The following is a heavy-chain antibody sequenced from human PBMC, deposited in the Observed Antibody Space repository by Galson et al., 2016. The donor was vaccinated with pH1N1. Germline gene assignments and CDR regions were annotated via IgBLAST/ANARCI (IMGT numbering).Heavy chain of an antibody. V-gene: IGHV1-46*03. CDR2: INPSGGST. J-gene: IGHJ4*02. Sequence: SVKVSCKASGYTFTSYYMHWVRQAPGQGLEWMGAINPSGGSTSYAQKFRGRVTMTRDTSTSTVYMELSSLRSEDTAVYYCARSVGVVAARDYWGQGTLVTVSS. CDR3: ARSVGVVAARDY. CDR1: GYTFTSYY. D-gene: IGHD2-15*01.